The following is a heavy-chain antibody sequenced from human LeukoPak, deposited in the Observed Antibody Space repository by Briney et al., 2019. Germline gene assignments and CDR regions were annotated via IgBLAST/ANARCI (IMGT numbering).Heavy chain of an antibody. CDR1: GFTFSSYW. CDR3: EADDSSHDY. D-gene: IGHD3-22*01. J-gene: IGHJ4*02. V-gene: IGHV3-7*01. Sequence: GGSLRLSCAASGFTFSSYWMSWVRQAPGKGLEWVANIKQDGSEKYYVDSVKGRFTISRDNAKNSLYLQMNSLGAEDTAVYYCEADDSSHDYWGQGTLVTVSS. CDR2: IKQDGSEK.